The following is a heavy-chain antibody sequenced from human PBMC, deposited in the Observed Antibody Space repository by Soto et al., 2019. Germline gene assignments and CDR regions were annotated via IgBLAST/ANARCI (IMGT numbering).Heavy chain of an antibody. CDR3: SMVRGVITNYYYYGMDV. J-gene: IGHJ6*02. D-gene: IGHD3-10*01. V-gene: IGHV4-31*03. CDR1: GGSISSGGYY. Sequence: SETLSLTCTVSGGSISSGGYYWSWFRQHPGKGLEWIGYIYYSGSTYYNPSLKSRVTISADTSKNQFSLKLSSVTAADTAVYYCSMVRGVITNYYYYGMDVWGQGTTVTVSS. CDR2: IYYSGST.